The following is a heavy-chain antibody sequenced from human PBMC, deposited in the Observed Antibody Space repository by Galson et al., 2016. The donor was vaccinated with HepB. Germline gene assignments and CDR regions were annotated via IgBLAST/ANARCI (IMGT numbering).Heavy chain of an antibody. D-gene: IGHD1-26*01. V-gene: IGHV1-3*01. CDR2: INPGNGDT. CDR3: AREISGAFDI. J-gene: IGHJ3*02. Sequence: SVKVSCKASGYTFTNYAMHWMRLAPGQRLEWMGWINPGNGDTKYSQNFQGRVTITRETSARTVYMELSSLRSEDTAVCYCAREISGAFDIWGQGTMVSVSS. CDR1: GYTFTNYA.